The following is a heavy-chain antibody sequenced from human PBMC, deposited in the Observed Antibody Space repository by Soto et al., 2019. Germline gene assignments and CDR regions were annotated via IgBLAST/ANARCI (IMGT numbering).Heavy chain of an antibody. Sequence: QEQLVESGGGVVQPGRSLRLSCAATGFAFSTYGMHWVRQAPGKGREWVAAISYDGNEKYYADSLQGRFTISRDSSENTLYLQINTLKPEDTAVYYCARDGCPNGVCFNDYWGQGTLVTVSP. D-gene: IGHD2-8*01. J-gene: IGHJ4*02. CDR2: ISYDGNEK. CDR1: GFAFSTYG. V-gene: IGHV3-30*03. CDR3: ARDGCPNGVCFNDY.